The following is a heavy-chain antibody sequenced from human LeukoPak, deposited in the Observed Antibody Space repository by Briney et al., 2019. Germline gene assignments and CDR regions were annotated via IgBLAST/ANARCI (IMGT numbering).Heavy chain of an antibody. CDR2: IYGGGNS. Sequence: GGSLRLSCAAPGFTFSTYYMSWVRQAPGKGLEWVSGIYGGGNSYYAESVTGRFTISRDNSRNTLHLQMNSLRGEDTAVYYCARELTVGATIDYWGQGTLVTVSS. CDR1: GFTFSTYY. J-gene: IGHJ4*02. V-gene: IGHV3-66*02. CDR3: ARELTVGATIDY. D-gene: IGHD1-26*01.